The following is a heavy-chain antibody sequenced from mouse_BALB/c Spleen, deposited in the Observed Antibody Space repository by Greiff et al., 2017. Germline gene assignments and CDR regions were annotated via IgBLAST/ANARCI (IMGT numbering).Heavy chain of an antibody. J-gene: IGHJ4*01. D-gene: IGHD1-1*01. CDR2: IYPGSGST. CDR1: GYTFTDYV. V-gene: IGHV1-81*01. Sequence: QVQLQQSGPELVKPGASVKMSCKASGYTFTDYVISWVKQRTGQGLEWIGEIYPGSGSTYYNEKFKGKSTLTADKSSNTAYMQLRSLTSEDSAVYFFANSPYYDSSVYYAMDYWGQGTSVTVSS. CDR3: ANSPYYDSSVYYAMDY.